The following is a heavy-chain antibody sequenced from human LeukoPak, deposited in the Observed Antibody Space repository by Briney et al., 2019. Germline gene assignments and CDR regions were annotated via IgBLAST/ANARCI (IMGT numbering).Heavy chain of an antibody. Sequence: SETLSLTCTVSGGSISTGGYYWSWIRQHPGKGLEWTACIYYSGSTYYNPSLKSRITISVDTSKNQFSLKLSSVTAADTAVYYCAREFRSGNKYFDYWGQGTLVTVSS. J-gene: IGHJ4*02. CDR3: AREFRSGNKYFDY. D-gene: IGHD3-10*01. V-gene: IGHV4-31*03. CDR2: IYYSGST. CDR1: GGSISTGGYY.